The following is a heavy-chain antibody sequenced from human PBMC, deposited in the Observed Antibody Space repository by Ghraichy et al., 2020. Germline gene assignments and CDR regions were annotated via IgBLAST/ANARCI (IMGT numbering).Heavy chain of an antibody. CDR2: INNSGSS. Sequence: SETLSLTCAVYGGSFSDYYWTWIRQPPGKGLEWIGEINNSGSSQYNPSLKSRVTISVNTSKKQFSLKLSSVTAADTALYYCARATIGDGMDVWGQGTTVTVSS. D-gene: IGHD3-16*01. V-gene: IGHV4-34*01. CDR3: ARATIGDGMDV. J-gene: IGHJ6*02. CDR1: GGSFSDYY.